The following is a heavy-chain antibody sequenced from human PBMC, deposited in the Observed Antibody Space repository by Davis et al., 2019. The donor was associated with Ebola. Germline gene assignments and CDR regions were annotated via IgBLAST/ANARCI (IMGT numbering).Heavy chain of an antibody. V-gene: IGHV4-59*12. CDR1: GGSISSYY. J-gene: IGHJ5*02. CDR2: IYYSGST. Sequence: MPSETLSLTCTVSGGSISSYYWSWIRQPPGKGLEWIGYIYYSGSTNYNPSLKSRVTISVDTSKNQFSLKLSSVTAADTAVYYCARESSSWGNGDWFDPWGQGTLVTVSS. CDR3: ARESSSWGNGDWFDP. D-gene: IGHD6-13*01.